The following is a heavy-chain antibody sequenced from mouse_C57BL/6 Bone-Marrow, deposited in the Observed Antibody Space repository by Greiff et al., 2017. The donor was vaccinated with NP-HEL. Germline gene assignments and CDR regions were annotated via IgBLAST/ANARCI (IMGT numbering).Heavy chain of an antibody. Sequence: EVQLQQSGAELVRPGASVKLSCTASGFNIKDDYMHWVKQRPEQGLEWIGWIDPENGDTEYASKFQGKAPITADTSANTAYLQLSSLTSEDTAVYYCTITTVVAGSMDYWGQGTSVTVSS. V-gene: IGHV14-4*01. J-gene: IGHJ4*01. CDR2: IDPENGDT. CDR1: GFNIKDDY. CDR3: TITTVVAGSMDY. D-gene: IGHD1-1*01.